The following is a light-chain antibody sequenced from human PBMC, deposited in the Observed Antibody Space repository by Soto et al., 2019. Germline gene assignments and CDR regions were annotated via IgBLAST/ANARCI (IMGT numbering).Light chain of an antibody. Sequence: QSVLTQPASVSGSPGQSITISCTGTFSDVGRYNSVSWYQQRPGKAPKLMIFEVNNRPSGVSNRFSGSKSGNTASLAISGLQTEDEADYYCQSYDSSLSGYVFGTGTKVTAL. V-gene: IGLV2-14*01. CDR1: FSDVGRYNS. J-gene: IGLJ1*01. CDR3: QSYDSSLSGYV. CDR2: EVN.